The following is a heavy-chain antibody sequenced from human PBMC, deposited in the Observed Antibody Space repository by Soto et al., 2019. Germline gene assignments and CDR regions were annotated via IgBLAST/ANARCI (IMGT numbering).Heavy chain of an antibody. J-gene: IGHJ4*02. Sequence: ASVKVSCKASGYTFTSYAMHWVRQAPGQRLEWMGWINAGNGNTKYSQKFQGRVTITRDTSASTAYMELSSLRSEDTAVYYCARDGFTLVVPAAIVPASDYWGQGTLVTSPQ. CDR3: ARDGFTLVVPAAIVPASDY. D-gene: IGHD2-2*01. CDR2: INAGNGNT. V-gene: IGHV1-3*01. CDR1: GYTFTSYA.